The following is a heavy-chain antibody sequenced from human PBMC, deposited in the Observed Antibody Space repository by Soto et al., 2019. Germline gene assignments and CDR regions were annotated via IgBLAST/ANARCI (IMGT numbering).Heavy chain of an antibody. CDR2: IYYTGTT. D-gene: IGHD3-9*01. Sequence: SETLSLTCTVSGGSIISYYWSWIRQTPGKGLEWIGYIYYTGTTNYNPSLKSRVTVSVDTSKNTVYLQMNSLRPEDTAVYYCAKPLFYSDRWYFDYWGQGTPVTVSS. CDR1: GGSIISYY. J-gene: IGHJ4*02. CDR3: AKPLFYSDRWYFDY. V-gene: IGHV4-59*01.